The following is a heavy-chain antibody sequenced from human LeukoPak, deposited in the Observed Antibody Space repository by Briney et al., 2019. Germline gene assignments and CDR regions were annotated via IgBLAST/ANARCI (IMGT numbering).Heavy chain of an antibody. CDR1: GGSISSYY. V-gene: IGHV4-59*01. J-gene: IGHJ6*04. CDR2: IYYSGST. Sequence: SETLSLTCTVSGGSISSYYWSWLRQPPGKGLEWIGYIYYSGSTNYNTSLKSRVTISVDTSKNQFSLKLSSVTAADTAVYYCARGRLLFGELLFNYYYYYGMDVWGKGTTVTVSS. D-gene: IGHD3-10*01. CDR3: ARGRLLFGELLFNYYYYYGMDV.